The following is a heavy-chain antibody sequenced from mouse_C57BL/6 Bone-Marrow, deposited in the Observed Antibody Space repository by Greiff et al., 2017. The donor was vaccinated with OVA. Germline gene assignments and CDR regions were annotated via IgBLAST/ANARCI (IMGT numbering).Heavy chain of an antibody. J-gene: IGHJ2*01. CDR3: ASLNYYGSRGDY. CDR2: ISSGGSYT. CDR1: GFTFSSYG. D-gene: IGHD1-1*01. V-gene: IGHV5-6*01. Sequence: EVKLMESGGDLVKPGGSLKLSCAASGFTFSSYGMSWVRQTPDKRLEWVATISSGGSYTYYPDSVKGRFTISRDNAKNTLYLQMSSLKSEDTAMYYCASLNYYGSRGDYWGQGTTLTVAS.